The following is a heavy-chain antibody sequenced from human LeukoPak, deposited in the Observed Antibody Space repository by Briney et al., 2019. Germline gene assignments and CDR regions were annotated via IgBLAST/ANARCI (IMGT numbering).Heavy chain of an antibody. CDR3: ARGMTTSNFDY. Sequence: PSETLSLTCTVSGGSISSYYWSWIRQPPGKGLEWIGYIYYSGSTNYNPSLKSRVTISVDTSKNQFSLKLSSVTAADTAVYYCARGMTTSNFDYWGQGTLVTVSS. CDR1: GGSISSYY. D-gene: IGHD1-14*01. CDR2: IYYSGST. V-gene: IGHV4-59*12. J-gene: IGHJ4*02.